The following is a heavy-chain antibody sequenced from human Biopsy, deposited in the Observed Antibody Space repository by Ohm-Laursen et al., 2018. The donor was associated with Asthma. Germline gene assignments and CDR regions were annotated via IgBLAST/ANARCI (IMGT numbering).Heavy chain of an antibody. CDR1: PGSFSGFF. J-gene: IGHJ6*02. CDR3: ARGPELNV. CDR2: TNERGVT. D-gene: IGHD1-1*01. V-gene: IGHV4-34*01. Sequence: TLSLTCDVYPGSFSGFFWTWIRQSPGKGLEWIGETNERGVTNNNPSLKSRVIISIDTYWNRVSLKLTSVTAADTAVYYCARGPELNVWGQGTTVTVSS.